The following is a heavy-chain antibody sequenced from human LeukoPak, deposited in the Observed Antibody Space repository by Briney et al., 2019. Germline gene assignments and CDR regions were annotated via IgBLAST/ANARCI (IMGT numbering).Heavy chain of an antibody. CDR3: AKGTVGGYDR. J-gene: IGHJ5*02. V-gene: IGHV3-23*01. D-gene: IGHD5-12*01. Sequence: GGSLRLSCAASGFTFSSYTMTWVRQASGKGLEWVAAISGSGDATYYADSMRGRFTISRDNAKNTLYLQMNRLRAEDTAIYTCAKGTVGGYDRWGQGTLVTVSS. CDR1: GFTFSSYT. CDR2: ISGSGDAT.